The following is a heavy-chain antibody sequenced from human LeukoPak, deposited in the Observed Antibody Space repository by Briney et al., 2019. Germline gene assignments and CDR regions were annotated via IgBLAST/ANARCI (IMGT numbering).Heavy chain of an antibody. CDR1: GFTFNDYY. V-gene: IGHV3-11*01. CDR3: ATDGAGFDT. J-gene: IGHJ5*02. CDR2: INIGGTNT. Sequence: GGSLRLSCAASGFTFNDYYMSWIRQAPGKGLDWLSYINIGGTNTHYADAMKGRFTISSDNATKPLYLEMNNLRPEDTAVYYCATDGAGFDTWGQGVLVTVHS.